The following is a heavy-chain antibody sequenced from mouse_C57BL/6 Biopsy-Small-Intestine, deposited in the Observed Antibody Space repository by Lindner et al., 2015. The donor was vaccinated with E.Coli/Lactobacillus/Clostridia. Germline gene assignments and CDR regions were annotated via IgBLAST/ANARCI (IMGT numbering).Heavy chain of an antibody. CDR3: VRQFFAMDY. J-gene: IGHJ4*01. CDR2: IRNKSSNYAT. CDR1: GFTFNTYA. V-gene: IGHV10-3*01. Sequence: VQLQESGGGLVQPKGSLKLSCAASGFTFNTYAMHWVRQAPGKGLEWVARIRNKSSNYATYYADSVKDRIIISRDDSQSMVYLQMNNLKTEDTAMYYCVRQFFAMDYWGQGTSVTVSS.